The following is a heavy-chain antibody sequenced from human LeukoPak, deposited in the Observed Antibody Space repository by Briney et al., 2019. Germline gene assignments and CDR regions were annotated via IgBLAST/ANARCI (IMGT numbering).Heavy chain of an antibody. J-gene: IGHJ5*02. CDR1: GGSISGYS. CDR3: ARGHLGLSP. Sequence: SETLSLTCTVSGGSISGYSWTWIRQPPGQGLEWIGYFHNSRTTSYNPSLTGRVIISVDTAMDQISLKLTSVTAADTAVYYCARGHLGLSPWGQGTLVTVSS. D-gene: IGHD3-10*01. V-gene: IGHV4-59*01. CDR2: FHNSRTT.